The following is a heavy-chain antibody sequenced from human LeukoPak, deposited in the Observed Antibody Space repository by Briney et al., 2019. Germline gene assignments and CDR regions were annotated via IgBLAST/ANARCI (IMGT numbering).Heavy chain of an antibody. CDR3: ARGWLRYVFDY. D-gene: IGHD5-24*01. V-gene: IGHV3-7*01. CDR1: GFTFSSYW. J-gene: IGHJ4*02. Sequence: HPGGSLRLSCAASGFTFSSYWMSWVRQAPGKGLEWVANIKQDGSEKYYVDSVKGRFTISRDNAKNSLYLQMNSLRAEDTAVYYRARGWLRYVFDYWGQGTLVTVSS. CDR2: IKQDGSEK.